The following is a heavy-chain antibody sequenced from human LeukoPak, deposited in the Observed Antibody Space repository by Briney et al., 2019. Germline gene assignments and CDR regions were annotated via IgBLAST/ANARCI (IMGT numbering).Heavy chain of an antibody. Sequence: PSETLSLTCTVSGGSISSYYWSWIRQPPGKGLEWIGYIYYSGSTNYNPPLKSRVTISVDTSKNQFSLKLSSVTAADTAVYYCARRVGGSSGYYYYFDYWGQGTLVTVSS. CDR3: ARRVGGSSGYYYYFDY. CDR2: IYYSGST. J-gene: IGHJ4*02. D-gene: IGHD3-22*01. CDR1: GGSISSYY. V-gene: IGHV4-59*01.